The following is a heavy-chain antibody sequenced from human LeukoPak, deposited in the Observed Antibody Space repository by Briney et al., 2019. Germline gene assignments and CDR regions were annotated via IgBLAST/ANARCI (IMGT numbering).Heavy chain of an antibody. D-gene: IGHD1-26*01. CDR2: IYYTGYT. J-gene: IGHJ4*02. CDR3: ASMRSGDYVDY. Sequence: PSETLSLTCTVSGGSISIGDYYWSWIRQHPGKGLEWLGYIYYTGYTYYNPSLKSRAAIAIDTSKNQFSLKLSSVTAADTAEYYCASMRSGDYVDYWGQGTLVTVSS. V-gene: IGHV4-31*03. CDR1: GGSISIGDYY.